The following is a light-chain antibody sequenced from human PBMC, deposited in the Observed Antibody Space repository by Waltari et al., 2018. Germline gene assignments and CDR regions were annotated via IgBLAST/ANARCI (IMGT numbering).Light chain of an antibody. J-gene: IGKJ4*01. CDR1: QSLLHTDGYNY. CDR3: MQAVQGLS. Sequence: EIVMTQSPLSLPVTPGEPASISCRSSQSLLHTDGYNYLDWYLQKAGQSPQLLIDLASHRAAGVPDRFSGSGSGTDFTLKISRVEAEDVGVYYCMQAVQGLSFGGGTKVEI. V-gene: IGKV2-28*01. CDR2: LAS.